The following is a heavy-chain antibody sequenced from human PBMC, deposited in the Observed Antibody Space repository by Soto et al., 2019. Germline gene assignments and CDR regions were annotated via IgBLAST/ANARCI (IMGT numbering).Heavy chain of an antibody. J-gene: IGHJ4*02. CDR1: GFTFSSYA. Sequence: QVQLAESGGGVVQPGRSLRLSCAASGFTFSSYAMHWVRQAPGKGLEWVAVISYDGSNKYYADSVKGRFTISRDNSKNTLYLQMNSLRAEDTAVYYCARDGLLGYFDYWGQGTLVTVSS. CDR2: ISYDGSNK. CDR3: ARDGLLGYFDY. D-gene: IGHD3-16*01. V-gene: IGHV3-30-3*01.